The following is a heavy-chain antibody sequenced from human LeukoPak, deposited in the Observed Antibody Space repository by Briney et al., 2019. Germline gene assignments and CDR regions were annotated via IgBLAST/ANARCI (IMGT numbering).Heavy chain of an antibody. J-gene: IGHJ4*02. D-gene: IGHD5-18*01. CDR3: ARDLHRYSSYYFDY. CDR2: INPNSGDT. CDR1: GYTFTGYW. Sequence: GASVKVSCKASGYTFTGYWMHWVRQAPGQGLEWMGWINPNSGDTNYAQKFQGRVTMTRDTSISTAYMELSRLRSDDTAVYYCARDLHRYSSYYFDYWGQGTLVTVSS. V-gene: IGHV1-2*02.